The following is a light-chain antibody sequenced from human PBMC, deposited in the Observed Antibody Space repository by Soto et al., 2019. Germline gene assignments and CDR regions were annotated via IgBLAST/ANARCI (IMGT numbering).Light chain of an antibody. J-gene: IGKJ5*01. CDR2: KAS. CDR3: QQSYSTPTIT. Sequence: DIQMTQSPSTLSASVGDRVTITCRASQTIDSWLAWYQQRPGKPPNLLIYKASTLASGVPSRFSGSGSGTEFTLTINSLQPDDFATYYCQQSYSTPTITFGQGTRLEIK. CDR1: QTIDSW. V-gene: IGKV1-5*03.